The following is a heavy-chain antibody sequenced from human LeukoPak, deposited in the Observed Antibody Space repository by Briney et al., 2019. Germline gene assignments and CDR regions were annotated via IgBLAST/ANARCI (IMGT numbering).Heavy chain of an antibody. V-gene: IGHV4-4*07. CDR3: ARVGPYIEVDP. CDR2: IYTSGDT. Sequence: QPSETLSLTCTVSGGSISRYYWSWIWQPAGKRLEWIGRIYTSGDTDYNPSLSSRVTISVDTSKNEFSLKLSALTASDTAIYYCARVGPYIEVDPWGQGILVIVSS. CDR1: GGSISRYY. D-gene: IGHD5-12*01. J-gene: IGHJ5*02.